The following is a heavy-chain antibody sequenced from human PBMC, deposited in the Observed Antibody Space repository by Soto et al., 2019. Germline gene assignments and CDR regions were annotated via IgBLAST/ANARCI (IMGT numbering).Heavy chain of an antibody. CDR3: AKASLDSSSWYQLNY. CDR1: GFTFSSYG. Sequence: QVQLVESGGGVVQPGRSLRLSCAASGFTFSSYGMHWVRQTPGKGLEWVAVISYDGSNKYYADSVKGRFTISRDNSKNTLYLQMNSLRAEDTAVYYCAKASLDSSSWYQLNYWGQGTLVTVSS. CDR2: ISYDGSNK. V-gene: IGHV3-30*18. J-gene: IGHJ4*02. D-gene: IGHD6-13*01.